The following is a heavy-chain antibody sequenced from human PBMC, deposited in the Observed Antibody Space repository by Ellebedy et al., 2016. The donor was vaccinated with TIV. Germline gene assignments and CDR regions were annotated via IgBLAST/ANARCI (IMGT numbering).Heavy chain of an antibody. V-gene: IGHV1-8*03. D-gene: IGHD6-13*01. CDR3: ARVRDNSWYY. CDR1: GYTFTSYD. Sequence: ASVKVSCKASGYTFTSYDINWVRQATGQGLEWMGWMNPNSGNTGYAQKFQGRVTITIKTSISTAYMELSSLRSEDTAVYDCARVRDNSWYYWGQGTLVTVSS. J-gene: IGHJ4*02. CDR2: MNPNSGNT.